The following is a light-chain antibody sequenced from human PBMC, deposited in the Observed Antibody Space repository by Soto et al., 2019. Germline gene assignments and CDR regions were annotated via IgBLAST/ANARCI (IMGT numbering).Light chain of an antibody. Sequence: DIQMPQSPSSLSASVGDRVTIGCRASQNINTYLAWFQQKPGKAPKSLIYAATNLQGGVPSRFSGTGSGTEFSLTISSLQPEDVANYYCHQYERYPPSFGGGTKWDI. CDR2: AAT. V-gene: IGKV1-16*01. CDR1: QNINTY. J-gene: IGKJ4*01. CDR3: HQYERYPPS.